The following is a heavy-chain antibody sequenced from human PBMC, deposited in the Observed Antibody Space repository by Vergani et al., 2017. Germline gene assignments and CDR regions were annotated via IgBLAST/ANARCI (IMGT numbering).Heavy chain of an antibody. CDR1: GFRVTTYY. Sequence: VELLESGGGLAQPGGSLRVSCSASGFRVTTYYMSWVRQAPGKGLEWVSSISASSPSTYSADSVKGRFTISRDKFKNTLYLQMNSLRVEDTAIYYCAKRRLGWGPVDYWGQGTLVTVSS. D-gene: IGHD4-23*01. CDR3: AKRRLGWGPVDY. J-gene: IGHJ4*02. V-gene: IGHV3-23*01. CDR2: ISASSPST.